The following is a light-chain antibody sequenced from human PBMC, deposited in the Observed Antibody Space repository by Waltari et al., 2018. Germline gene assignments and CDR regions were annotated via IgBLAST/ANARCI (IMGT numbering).Light chain of an antibody. CDR1: SSDIGTYNY. J-gene: IGLJ3*02. V-gene: IGLV2-14*03. Sequence: QSALTQPASVSGSPGQSFTMSCTATSSDIGTYNYVSWYQQHPGKAPKLMIYDVSNRPSGVSNRFSGSKSGITASLTISGLRAEDEADYYCSSYSDSSTLVVFGGGTKLTVL. CDR2: DVS. CDR3: SSYSDSSTLVV.